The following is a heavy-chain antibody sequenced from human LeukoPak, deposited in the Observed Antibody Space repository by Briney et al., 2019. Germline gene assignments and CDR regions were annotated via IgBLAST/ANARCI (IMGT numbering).Heavy chain of an antibody. D-gene: IGHD1-1*01. CDR2: ISGNGANT. J-gene: IGHJ4*02. Sequence: PGGSLRLSCAASGFIFSSYAMHWVRQAPGKRLEYVSAISGNGANTYYANSVKGRFTISRDNSKNTLYLQMDGLRAEDTAIYYCARDWKTDSLDYRGQGTLVTVSS. CDR3: ARDWKTDSLDY. CDR1: GFIFSSYA. V-gene: IGHV3-64*01.